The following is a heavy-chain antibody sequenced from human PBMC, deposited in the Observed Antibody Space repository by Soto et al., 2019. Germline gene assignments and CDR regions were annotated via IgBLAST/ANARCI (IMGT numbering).Heavy chain of an antibody. D-gene: IGHD3-3*01. J-gene: IGHJ6*02. V-gene: IGHV1-69*01. CDR1: GGTFSSYA. CDR3: ARVEKFLEWLSSGADHYYYYGMDV. Sequence: QVQLVQSGAEVKKPGSSVKVSCKASGGTFSSYAISWVRQAPGQGLEWMGGIIPIFGTANYAQMFQGRVTITADESTSTAYMELSSLRSEDTAVYYCARVEKFLEWLSSGADHYYYYGMDVWGQGTTVTVSS. CDR2: IIPIFGTA.